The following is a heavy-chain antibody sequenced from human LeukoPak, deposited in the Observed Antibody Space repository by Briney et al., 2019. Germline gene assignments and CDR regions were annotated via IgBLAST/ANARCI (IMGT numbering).Heavy chain of an antibody. CDR1: GFTFSSYA. CDR3: ARDLLVPSDY. Sequence: GGSLRLSCAASGFTFSSYAMHWVRQAPGKGLEWVAVISYDGSNKYYADSVKGRFTISGDNSKNTLYLQMNSLRAEDTAVYYCARDLLVPSDYWGQGTPVTVSS. V-gene: IGHV3-30*04. D-gene: IGHD3-16*02. J-gene: IGHJ4*02. CDR2: ISYDGSNK.